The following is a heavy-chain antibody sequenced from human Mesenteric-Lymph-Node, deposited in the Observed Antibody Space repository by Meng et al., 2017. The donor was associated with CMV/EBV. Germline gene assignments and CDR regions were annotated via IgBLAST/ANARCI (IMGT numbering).Heavy chain of an antibody. CDR1: GFTFSSYA. CDR2: IKQDGSEK. D-gene: IGHD2-2*02. J-gene: IGHJ5*02. CDR3: ARDQGSGQLLYAGWFDP. V-gene: IGHV3-7*01. Sequence: GGSLRLSCAASGFTFSSYAMSWVRQAPGKGLEWVANIKQDGSEKYYVDSVKGRFTISRDNAKNSLYLQMNSLRAEDTAVYYCARDQGSGQLLYAGWFDPWGQGTLVTVSS.